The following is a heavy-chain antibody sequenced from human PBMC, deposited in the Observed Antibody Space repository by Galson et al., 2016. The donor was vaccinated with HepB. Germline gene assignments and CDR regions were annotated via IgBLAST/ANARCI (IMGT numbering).Heavy chain of an antibody. J-gene: IGHJ4*02. Sequence: ETLSLTCAVSGGSISTSFWSWIRQPPGKGLEWIGCIHYSGTPYYNPSLMSRVTISIDTSKTQFSLQLTSVTAADTAVYYCGRGQNSNSADDHWGQGTLVTVSS. CDR3: GRGQNSNSADDH. CDR1: GGSISTSF. V-gene: IGHV4-59*01. CDR2: IHYSGTP. D-gene: IGHD6-6*01.